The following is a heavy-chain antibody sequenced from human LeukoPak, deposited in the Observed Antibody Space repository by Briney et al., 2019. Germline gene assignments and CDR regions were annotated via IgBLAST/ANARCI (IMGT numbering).Heavy chain of an antibody. Sequence: SETLSLTCTVSGGSISSSSYYWGWIRQPPGKGLEWIGSIYYSGSTYYNPSLKSRVTISVDTSKNQFSLKLSSVTAADTAVYYCARGQFMVGATLEVVGPPYYFDYWGQGTLVTVSS. CDR2: IYYSGST. CDR1: GGSISSSSYY. J-gene: IGHJ4*02. V-gene: IGHV4-39*07. CDR3: ARGQFMVGATLEVVGPPYYFDY. D-gene: IGHD1-26*01.